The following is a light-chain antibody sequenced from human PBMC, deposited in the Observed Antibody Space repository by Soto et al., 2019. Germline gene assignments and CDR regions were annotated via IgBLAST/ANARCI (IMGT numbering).Light chain of an antibody. CDR1: QSVSSY. Sequence: EIVLTQSPATLSLSPGERATLSCRASQSVSSYLAWYQQKPGQAPRLLIYDASNRATGIPARFSGSGSGTDFTLTISSLEPEDFAVYYCQQRSNSPITFGGGTKVVIK. CDR2: DAS. V-gene: IGKV3-11*01. CDR3: QQRSNSPIT. J-gene: IGKJ4*01.